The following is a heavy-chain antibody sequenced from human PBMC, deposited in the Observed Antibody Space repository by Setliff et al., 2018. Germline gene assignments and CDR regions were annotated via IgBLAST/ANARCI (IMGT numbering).Heavy chain of an antibody. Sequence: GGSLRLSCAASGFTFSNAWMSWVRQAPGKGLEWVGRIKSKTDGGTTDYAAPVKGRFTISRDDSKNTLYLQMNSLKTEDTAVYYCTREASVDFWSGYPYYYYMDVWGKGTTVTSP. V-gene: IGHV3-15*01. CDR3: TREASVDFWSGYPYYYYMDV. D-gene: IGHD3-3*01. J-gene: IGHJ6*03. CDR2: IKSKTDGGTT. CDR1: GFTFSNAW.